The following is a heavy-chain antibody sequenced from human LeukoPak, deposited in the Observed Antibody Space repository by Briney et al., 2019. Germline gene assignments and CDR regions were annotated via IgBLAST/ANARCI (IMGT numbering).Heavy chain of an antibody. CDR3: AGDRRENWFDP. J-gene: IGHJ5*02. CDR1: GFIVGNNY. D-gene: IGHD1-26*01. V-gene: IGHV3-53*01. Sequence: PGGSLRLSCAASGFIVGNNYVTWVRQAPGKGLEWVSSIYGGGATYYADSVRGRFTVSRDNAKNTVYLQMDSLRGEDTDVYYCAGDRRENWFDPWGQGTLVTVSS. CDR2: IYGGGAT.